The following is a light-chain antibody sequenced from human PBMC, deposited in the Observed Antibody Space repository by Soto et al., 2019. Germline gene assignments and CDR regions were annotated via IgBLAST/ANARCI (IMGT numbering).Light chain of an antibody. V-gene: IGLV2-14*01. CDR2: DVS. Sequence: QSVLTQPASVSGSPGQSITISRTGTSSDVGGYNYVSWYQQHPGKAPKLMIYDVSNRPSGVSNRFSGSKSGNTASLTISGLQAEDEADYYSSSYTSSSTSYVFGTGTKVTVL. CDR1: SSDVGGYNY. J-gene: IGLJ1*01. CDR3: SSYTSSSTSYV.